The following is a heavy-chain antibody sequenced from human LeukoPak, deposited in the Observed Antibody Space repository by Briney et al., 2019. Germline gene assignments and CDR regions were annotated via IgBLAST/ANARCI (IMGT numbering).Heavy chain of an antibody. Sequence: GGSLRLSCAASGFTFSNYGMNWVRQAPGKGPEWVSSIRSGSRYIYYADSVKGRFTISRDNTKNSLYLQMNSLRAEDTAVYYCARDPDRGPYYYYMDVWGKGTTVTVSS. V-gene: IGHV3-21*01. CDR3: ARDPDRGPYYYYMDV. J-gene: IGHJ6*03. CDR1: GFTFSNYG. CDR2: IRSGSRYI. D-gene: IGHD1-14*01.